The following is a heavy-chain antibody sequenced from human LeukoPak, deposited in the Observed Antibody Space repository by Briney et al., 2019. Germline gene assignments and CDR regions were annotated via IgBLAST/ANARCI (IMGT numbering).Heavy chain of an antibody. CDR1: EGAFSTYT. D-gene: IGHD3-16*01. J-gene: IGHJ3*01. Sequence: SVKVSCKASEGAFSTYTINWVRQAPGQGLEWMGGIIPMLTTANYAQKFQGRVTITADESTRTAYMELSSLRPDDTAVYYCARRGTPNAFDLWGQGTMVTVS. V-gene: IGHV1-69*13. CDR3: ARRGTPNAFDL. CDR2: IIPMLTTA.